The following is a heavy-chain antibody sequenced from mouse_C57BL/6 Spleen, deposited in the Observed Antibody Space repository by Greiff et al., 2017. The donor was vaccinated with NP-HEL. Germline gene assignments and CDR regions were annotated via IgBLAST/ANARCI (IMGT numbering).Heavy chain of an antibody. V-gene: IGHV1-82*01. CDR3: ARALTTSYYFDY. J-gene: IGHJ2*01. CDR2: IYPGDGDT. Sequence: VQLQQSGPELVKPGASVKISCKASGYAFSSSWMNWVKQRPGKGLEWIGRIYPGDGDTNYNGKFKGKATLTADKSSSTAYMQLSSLTSEDSAVYFCARALTTSYYFDYWGQGTTLTVSS. CDR1: GYAFSSSW. D-gene: IGHD1-1*01.